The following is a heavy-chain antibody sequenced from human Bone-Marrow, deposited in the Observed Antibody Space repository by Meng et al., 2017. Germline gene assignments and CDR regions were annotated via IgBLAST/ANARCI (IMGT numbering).Heavy chain of an antibody. D-gene: IGHD3-10*01. CDR2: ISSSSSYI. V-gene: IGHV3-21*01. CDR3: ARTLWFGEQIHY. J-gene: IGHJ4*02. Sequence: GGSLRLSCAASGFTFSSYSMNWVRQAPGKGLEWVSSISSSSSYIYYADSVKGRFTISRDNAKNSLYLQMNSLRAEDTAVYYCARTLWFGEQIHYWGQGTLVTVSS. CDR1: GFTFSSYS.